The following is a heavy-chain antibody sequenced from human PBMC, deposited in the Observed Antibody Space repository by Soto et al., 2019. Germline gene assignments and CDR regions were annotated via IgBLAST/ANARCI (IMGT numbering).Heavy chain of an antibody. CDR2: ISGSGGST. D-gene: IGHD2-2*01. J-gene: IGHJ4*02. Sequence: EVQLLESGGGLLQPGGSLRLSCAASGFTLSNYAINGVRQAPGKGLEWVPAISGSGGSTYYADSVKGRFTISRDNSKNTLYLQMNSLRAEDTAVYYCAKGRGYCSSTSCDVGSDYWGQGNLVTVSS. CDR3: AKGRGYCSSTSCDVGSDY. CDR1: GFTLSNYA. V-gene: IGHV3-23*01.